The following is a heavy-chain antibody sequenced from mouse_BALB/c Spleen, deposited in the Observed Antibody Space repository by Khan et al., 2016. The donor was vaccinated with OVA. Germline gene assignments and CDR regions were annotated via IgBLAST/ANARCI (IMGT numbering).Heavy chain of an antibody. CDR3: ARDYWDVFAY. D-gene: IGHD4-1*01. CDR1: GFNIKDTY. Sequence: MQLKQSGAELVKPRASVKLSCTASGFNIKDTYMHWVKQRPEQGLEWIGRIDPANGNTKYDPKFQDKATITADTSSNTAYLQLSSLTSEDTAVYYCARDYWDVFAYWGQGTLVTVSA. CDR2: IDPANGNT. V-gene: IGHV14-3*02. J-gene: IGHJ3*01.